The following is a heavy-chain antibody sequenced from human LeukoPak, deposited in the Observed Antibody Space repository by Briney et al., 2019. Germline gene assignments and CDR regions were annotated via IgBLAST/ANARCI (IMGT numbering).Heavy chain of an antibody. Sequence: GASVTASCKASGYTYTNYGISWVRQAPGQGLEWMGNINPYNGNTNYAQNLQGRVTMTTDTSTNTAYMELRSLRSDDTAVYYCARDQHDHVWGSYRPYFDYWGQGTLVTVSS. CDR1: GYTYTNYG. CDR3: ARDQHDHVWGSYRPYFDY. V-gene: IGHV1-18*01. J-gene: IGHJ4*02. D-gene: IGHD3-16*02. CDR2: INPYNGNT.